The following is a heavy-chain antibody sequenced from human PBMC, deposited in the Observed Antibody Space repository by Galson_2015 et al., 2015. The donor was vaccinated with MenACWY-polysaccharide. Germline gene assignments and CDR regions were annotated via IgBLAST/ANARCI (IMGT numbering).Heavy chain of an antibody. V-gene: IGHV1-69*13. Sequence: SVKVSCKASGGTFSSYAISWVRQAPGQGLEWVGGIIPIFGTANYAQKFQGRVTITADESTSTAYMELSSLRSEDTAVYYCARVRWFGESDAFDIWGQGTMVTVSS. CDR2: IIPIFGTA. CDR1: GGTFSSYA. J-gene: IGHJ3*02. CDR3: ARVRWFGESDAFDI. D-gene: IGHD3-10*01.